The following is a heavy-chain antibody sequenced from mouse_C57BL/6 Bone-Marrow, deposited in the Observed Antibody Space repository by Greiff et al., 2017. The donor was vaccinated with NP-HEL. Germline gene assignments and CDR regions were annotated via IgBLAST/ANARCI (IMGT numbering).Heavy chain of an antibody. V-gene: IGHV1-69*01. CDR2: LSPSSSST. CDR1: GYTFTSYW. J-gene: IGHJ3*01. CDR3: ARGDYYGSSIAY. D-gene: IGHD1-1*01. Sequence: QVQLQQPGAELVMPGASVKLSCKASGYTFTSYWMHWVKQRPGQGLSFLFSLSPSSSSTNSHQKFKGKSTLTVDKSSSTAYMQLSSLTSEDSAVYYCARGDYYGSSIAYWGQGTLVTVSA.